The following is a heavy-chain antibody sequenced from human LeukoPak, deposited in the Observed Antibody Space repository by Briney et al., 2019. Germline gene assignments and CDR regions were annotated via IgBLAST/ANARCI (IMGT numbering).Heavy chain of an antibody. J-gene: IGHJ6*02. Sequence: PSEILSLTCTVSGGSISSSSYYWGWIRQPPGKGLEWIGSIYYSGSTYYNPSLKSRVTISVDTSKNQFSLKLSSVTAADTAVYYCARDPGYSSSDVWGQGTTVTVSS. CDR3: ARDPGYSSSDV. CDR1: GGSISSSSYY. V-gene: IGHV4-39*07. CDR2: IYYSGST. D-gene: IGHD6-19*01.